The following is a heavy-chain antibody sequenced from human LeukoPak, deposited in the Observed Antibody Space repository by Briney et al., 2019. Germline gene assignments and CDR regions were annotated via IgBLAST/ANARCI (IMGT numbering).Heavy chain of an antibody. V-gene: IGHV1-69*13. Sequence: SVKVSCKASGGTFSSYAISWVRQAPGQGLEWMGGIIPIFGTANYAQKFQGRVTITADESTSTAYMELSSLRSEDTAVYYCATSGRARWLQFIWFDPWGQGTLVTVSS. CDR1: GGTFSSYA. CDR3: ATSGRARWLQFIWFDP. CDR2: IIPIFGTA. J-gene: IGHJ5*02. D-gene: IGHD5-24*01.